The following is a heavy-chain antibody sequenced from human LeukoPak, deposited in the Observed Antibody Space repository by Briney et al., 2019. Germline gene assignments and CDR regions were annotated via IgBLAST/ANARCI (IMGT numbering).Heavy chain of an antibody. CDR3: ARAGVTAFDY. CDR1: GFTFSSYS. D-gene: IGHD2-21*02. V-gene: IGHV3-21*01. Sequence: GGSLRLSCAASGFTFSSYSMNWVRQAPGKGLDWVSSISSSSSYIYYADSVKGRFTISRDNAKNSLYLQMNSLRAEDTAVYYCARAGVTAFDYWGQGTLVTVSS. CDR2: ISSSSSYI. J-gene: IGHJ4*02.